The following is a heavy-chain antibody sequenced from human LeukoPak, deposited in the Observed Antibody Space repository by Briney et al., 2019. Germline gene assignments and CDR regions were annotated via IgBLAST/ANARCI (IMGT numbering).Heavy chain of an antibody. CDR1: GYTFTSYY. CDR3: ASFVGYCTNGVCP. CDR2: INPNSGGT. Sequence: ASVKVSCKASGYTFTSYYMHWVRQAPGQGLEWMGWINPNSGGTNYAQKFQGRVTMTRDTSISTAYMELSRLRSDDTAVYYCASFVGYCTNGVCPWGQGTLVTVSS. V-gene: IGHV1-2*02. J-gene: IGHJ5*02. D-gene: IGHD2-8*01.